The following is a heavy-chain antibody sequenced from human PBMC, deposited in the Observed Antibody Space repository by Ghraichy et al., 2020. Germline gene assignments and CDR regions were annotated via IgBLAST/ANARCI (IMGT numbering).Heavy chain of an antibody. J-gene: IGHJ3*02. CDR3: ARTGGWDDAFDI. D-gene: IGHD6-19*01. CDR2: ISSNGGST. V-gene: IGHV3-64*02. CDR1: GFTFSSYA. Sequence: GGSLRLSCAASGFTFSSYAMHWVRQAPGKGLEYVSAISSNGGSTYYADSVKGRFTISRDNSKNTLYLQMGSLRAEDMAVYYCARTGGWDDAFDIWGQETMVTVSS.